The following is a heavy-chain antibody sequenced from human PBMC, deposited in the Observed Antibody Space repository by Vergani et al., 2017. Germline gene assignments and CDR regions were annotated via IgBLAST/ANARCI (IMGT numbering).Heavy chain of an antibody. CDR3: AKDPDWLLFPTYYFDY. Sequence: QVQLVPSGAEVKKPGASVKVSCKASGYTFTSYAISWVRQAPGQGLEWMGWISAYNGNTNYAQKLQGRVTMTTDTSTSTAYMELRSLRSDDTAVYYCAKDPDWLLFPTYYFDYWGQGTLVTVSS. V-gene: IGHV1-18*04. CDR1: GYTFTSYA. J-gene: IGHJ4*02. D-gene: IGHD3-9*01. CDR2: ISAYNGNT.